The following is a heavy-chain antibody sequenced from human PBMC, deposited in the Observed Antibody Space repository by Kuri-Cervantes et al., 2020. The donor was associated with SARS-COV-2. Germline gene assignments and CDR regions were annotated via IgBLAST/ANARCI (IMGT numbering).Heavy chain of an antibody. CDR1: GFTFSSYG. CDR3: AKETYYYDSSGYQIDY. D-gene: IGHD3-22*01. Sequence: GESLKISCAASGFTFSSYGMHWVRQAPGKGLEWVAFIRYDGSNKYYADSVKGRFTISRDNSKNTLYLQMNSLRAEDTAVYYCAKETYYYDSSGYQIDYWGQGTLVTVSS. J-gene: IGHJ4*02. V-gene: IGHV3-30*02. CDR2: IRYDGSNK.